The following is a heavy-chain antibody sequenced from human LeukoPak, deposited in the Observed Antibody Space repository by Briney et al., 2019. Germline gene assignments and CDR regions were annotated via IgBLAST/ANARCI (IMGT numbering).Heavy chain of an antibody. CDR3: AKDSITMVRGIAY. V-gene: IGHV3-30*02. D-gene: IGHD3-10*01. J-gene: IGHJ4*02. CDR2: IRYDGSNK. CDR1: GFTFSSNG. Sequence: GGSLRLSCAASGFTFSSNGMHWVRRAPGKGLEWVAFIRYDGSNKYYADSVKGRFTISRDNSKNTLYLQMNSLRAEDTAVYYCAKDSITMVRGIAYWGQGTLVTVSS.